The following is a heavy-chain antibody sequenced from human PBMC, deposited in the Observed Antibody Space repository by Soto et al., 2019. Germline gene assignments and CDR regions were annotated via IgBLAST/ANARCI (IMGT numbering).Heavy chain of an antibody. Sequence: VASVKVSCKASGFTFTSSAVQWVRQARGQRLEWIGWIVVGSGNTNYAQKFQERATITRDVSTSTAYMELSSLRSEDTAVYYCAADRYYYDSSGYSDAFDIWGQGTMVTVS. CDR1: GFTFTSSA. CDR2: IVVGSGNT. V-gene: IGHV1-58*01. CDR3: AADRYYYDSSGYSDAFDI. D-gene: IGHD3-22*01. J-gene: IGHJ3*02.